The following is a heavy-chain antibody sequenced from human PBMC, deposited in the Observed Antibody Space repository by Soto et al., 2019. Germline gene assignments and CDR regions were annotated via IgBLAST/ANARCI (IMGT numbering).Heavy chain of an antibody. CDR1: GYTFTGYY. CDR2: INPNSSGT. V-gene: IGHV1-2*04. J-gene: IGHJ4*01. CDR3: ARGVSLAYCGGDCYLFYY. Sequence: GASVKVSCKASGYTFTGYYMHWVRQAPGQGLEWMGWINPNSSGTNYAQKFQGWVTMTRDTSISTAYMELSRLRSDDTAVYYCARGVSLAYCGGDCYLFYYWSQGTLDTVSS. D-gene: IGHD2-21*02.